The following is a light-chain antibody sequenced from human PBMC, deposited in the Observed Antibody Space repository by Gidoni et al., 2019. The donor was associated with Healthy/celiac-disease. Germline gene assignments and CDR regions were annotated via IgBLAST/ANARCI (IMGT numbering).Light chain of an antibody. CDR2: GAS. CDR1: QSVSSSY. V-gene: IGKV3-20*01. CDR3: QQYGSSPPMYT. Sequence: EIVLTQSPCTLSLSPGERATLSCRASQSVSSSYLAWYQQKPCQAPRLLIYGASSRATGIPDRFSGSGSGTDFTLTISSLEPEDFAVYYCQQYGSSPPMYTFGQGTKLEIK. J-gene: IGKJ2*01.